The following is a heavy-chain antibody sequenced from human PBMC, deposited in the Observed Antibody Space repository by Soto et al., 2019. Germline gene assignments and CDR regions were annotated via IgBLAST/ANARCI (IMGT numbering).Heavy chain of an antibody. J-gene: IGHJ4*02. V-gene: IGHV1-18*01. D-gene: IGHD6-13*01. Sequence: ASVKGSCKDSGYTFSTYPISWVRQAPGQGLEWVGWISTYNGKTNYGQKFQGRVTITTDTSTSTAYMDLRNLRSDDTAVYYCARDRVEAALGTFDQWGQGTLVTVSS. CDR3: ARDRVEAALGTFDQ. CDR1: GYTFSTYP. CDR2: ISTYNGKT.